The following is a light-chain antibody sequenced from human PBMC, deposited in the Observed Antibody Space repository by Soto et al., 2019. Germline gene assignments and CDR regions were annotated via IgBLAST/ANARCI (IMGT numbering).Light chain of an antibody. V-gene: IGKV1-5*03. CDR2: KAS. CDR1: QSISSW. J-gene: IGKJ1*01. CDR3: HQYNSYSKT. Sequence: DIQMTQSPSTLSASVGDRVTITCRAIQSISSWLAWYQQKPGKAPKLLIYKASSLESGVPSRFSGSGSGTEFTLTISSLQPDDFETYYCHQYNSYSKTFGQGTKVEIK.